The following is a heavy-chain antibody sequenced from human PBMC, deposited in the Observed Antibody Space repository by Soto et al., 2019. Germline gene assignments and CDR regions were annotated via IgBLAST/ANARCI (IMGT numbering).Heavy chain of an antibody. V-gene: IGHV3-30*18. J-gene: IGHJ4*02. Sequence: QVQLVESGGGVVQPGRSLRLSCAASGFTFSSYGMHWVRQAPGKGLEWEAVISYDGSNKYYADSVKGRFTISRDNSKNTLYLQMNSLRAEDTAVYYCAKDRSPMFTFGGVIVYWVQGTLVIVSS. CDR3: AKDRSPMFTFGGVIVY. CDR2: ISYDGSNK. D-gene: IGHD3-16*02. CDR1: GFTFSSYG.